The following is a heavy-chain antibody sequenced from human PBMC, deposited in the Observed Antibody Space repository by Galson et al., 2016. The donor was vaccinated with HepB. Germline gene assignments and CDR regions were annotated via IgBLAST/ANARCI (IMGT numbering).Heavy chain of an antibody. CDR1: GYNFIDFF. CDR3: ARDLGHLEEKKRQWSKYFDH. CDR2: INPRDGAT. D-gene: IGHD2-15*01. V-gene: IGHV1-2*02. J-gene: IGHJ4*02. Sequence: SVKVSCKASGYNFIDFFIHWVRQVPGQGLEWMGYINPRDGATGSAQRFQGRVTVTRDTSISTVYLELSSLQSDDTAVYYCARDLGHLEEKKRQWSKYFDHWGQGTLVTVSS.